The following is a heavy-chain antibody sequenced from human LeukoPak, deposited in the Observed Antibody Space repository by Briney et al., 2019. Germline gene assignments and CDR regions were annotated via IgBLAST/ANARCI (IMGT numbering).Heavy chain of an antibody. CDR3: ARVAAEVVGVPGAIGFGWLRRDYYYMDV. Sequence: RAASVKVSCKASGGTFSSYAISWVRQAPGQGLEWMGGIIPMFGTADYAQNFQGRLTITADESTSTAYMELSSLRSEDTAVYYCARVAAEVVGVPGAIGFGWLRRDYYYMDVWGKGTTVTVSS. CDR2: IIPMFGTA. V-gene: IGHV1-69*01. D-gene: IGHD2-2*02. CDR1: GGTFSSYA. J-gene: IGHJ6*03.